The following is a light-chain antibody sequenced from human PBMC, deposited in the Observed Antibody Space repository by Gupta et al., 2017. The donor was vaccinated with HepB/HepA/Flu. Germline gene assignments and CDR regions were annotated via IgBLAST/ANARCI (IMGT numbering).Light chain of an antibody. Sequence: QSVLTQPPSVSGAPGQRVTISCTGSSSNIGAGDDVHWYQQLPGTAPNLLIYGTSNRPSGVPDRFSGSKSGTSASLAITGXQXEEEADXYCQSYDSSLSGSGVVFGGGTKLTVL. CDR2: GTS. CDR3: QSYDSSLSGSGVV. V-gene: IGLV1-40*01. CDR1: SSNIGAGDD. J-gene: IGLJ2*01.